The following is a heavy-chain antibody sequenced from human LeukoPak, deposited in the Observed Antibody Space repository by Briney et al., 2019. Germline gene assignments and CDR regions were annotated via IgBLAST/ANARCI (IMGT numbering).Heavy chain of an antibody. CDR1: GFTFSSYW. CDR3: ARVELNGDYLNGYFDY. Sequence: GGSLRLSCAASGFTFSSYWMSWVRQAPGKGLEWVANIKQDGSEKYYVDSVKGRFTISRDNAKNSLYLQMNSLRAEDTAVYYCARVELNGDYLNGYFDYWGQGTLVTVSS. CDR2: IKQDGSEK. J-gene: IGHJ4*02. V-gene: IGHV3-7*01. D-gene: IGHD4-17*01.